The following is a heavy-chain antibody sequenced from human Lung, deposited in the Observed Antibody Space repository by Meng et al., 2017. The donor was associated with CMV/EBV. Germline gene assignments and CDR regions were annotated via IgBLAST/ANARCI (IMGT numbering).Heavy chain of an antibody. V-gene: IGHV3-23*01. Sequence: LTXAASGFTFSSYAMSWVRQAPGKGLEWVSAISGSGGSTYYADSVKGRFTISRDNSKNTLYLQMNSLRAEDTAVYYCARVLGYCSSTSCASDDWGQGXLVTVSS. D-gene: IGHD2-2*01. J-gene: IGHJ4*02. CDR2: ISGSGGST. CDR3: ARVLGYCSSTSCASDD. CDR1: GFTFSSYA.